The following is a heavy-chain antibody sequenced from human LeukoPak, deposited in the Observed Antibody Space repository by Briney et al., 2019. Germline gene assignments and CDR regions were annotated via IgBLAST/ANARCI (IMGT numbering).Heavy chain of an antibody. V-gene: IGHV1-8*01. Sequence: ASVKVSCKAPGYTFTSYDINWVRQATGQGLEWMGWMNPNSGNTGYAQKFQGRVTMTRNTSISTAYMELSSLRSEDTAVYYCARGATDIVVVPAAHTHYYYYYYMDVWGKGTTVTVSS. D-gene: IGHD2-2*01. J-gene: IGHJ6*03. CDR2: MNPNSGNT. CDR3: ARGATDIVVVPAAHTHYYYYYYMDV. CDR1: GYTFTSYD.